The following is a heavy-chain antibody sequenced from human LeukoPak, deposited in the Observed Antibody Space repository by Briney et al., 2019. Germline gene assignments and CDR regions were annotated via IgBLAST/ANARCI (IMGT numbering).Heavy chain of an antibody. Sequence: GGSLRLSCAASGFTVSSNYMSWVRQAPGKGLEWVSVIYSGGSTYYADSVKGRFTISRDNSKNTLYLQMNSLRAEDTAVYYCARDAHYYDSSGYLRYWGQGTLVTVSS. CDR3: ARDAHYYDSSGYLRY. CDR1: GFTVSSNY. D-gene: IGHD3-22*01. V-gene: IGHV3-66*01. CDR2: IYSGGST. J-gene: IGHJ4*02.